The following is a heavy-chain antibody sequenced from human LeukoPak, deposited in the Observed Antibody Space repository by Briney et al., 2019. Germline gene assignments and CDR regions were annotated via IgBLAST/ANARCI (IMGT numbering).Heavy chain of an antibody. CDR2: KKQDGSEK. D-gene: IGHD2-2*02. J-gene: IGHJ6*03. Sequence: GGPLRLSCAASGFPFSSYGMSWARQAPGKGREGVANKKQDGSEKYYVDSVKGRFTISRDNAKNSLYLQMNSLRAEDTAVYYCARECVVPAAIGYYYYMDVWGKGTTVTVSS. CDR1: GFPFSSYG. CDR3: ARECVVPAAIGYYYYMDV. V-gene: IGHV3-7*01.